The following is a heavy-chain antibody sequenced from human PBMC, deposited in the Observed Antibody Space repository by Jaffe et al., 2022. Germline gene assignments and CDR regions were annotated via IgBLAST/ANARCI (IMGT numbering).Heavy chain of an antibody. Sequence: EVQLVESGGGLVQPGGSLRLSCAASGFTFSSYEMNWVRQAPGKGLEWVSYISSSGSTIYYADSVKGRFTISRDNAKNSLYLQMNSLRAEDTAVYYCARDSVGELSPLYYYYYYMDVWGKGTTVTVSS. CDR3: ARDSVGELSPLYYYYYYMDV. J-gene: IGHJ6*03. D-gene: IGHD3-10*01. CDR2: ISSSGSTI. V-gene: IGHV3-48*03. CDR1: GFTFSSYE.